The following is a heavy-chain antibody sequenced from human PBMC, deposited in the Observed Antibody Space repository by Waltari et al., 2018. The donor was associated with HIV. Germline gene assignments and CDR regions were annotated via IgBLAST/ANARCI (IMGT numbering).Heavy chain of an antibody. V-gene: IGHV5-51*01. J-gene: IGHJ4*02. CDR3: ARTVQGVTSHFDF. CDR2: IYPGYSYI. CDR1: GYSFTSHW. D-gene: IGHD3-10*01. Sequence: EVQLVQSGVEVKKPGESLQISCKASGYSFTSHWIGWVRQMPGKGLEWMGIIYPGYSYIRYSPSFQGQVTISADKSITTAYLQWSSLKASDTAMYYCARTVQGVTSHFDFWGQGTLVTVSS.